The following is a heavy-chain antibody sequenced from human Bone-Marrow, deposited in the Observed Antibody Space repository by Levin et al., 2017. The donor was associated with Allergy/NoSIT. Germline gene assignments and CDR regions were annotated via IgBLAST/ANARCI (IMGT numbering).Heavy chain of an antibody. V-gene: IGHV4-34*01. CDR1: GGSFSGYY. CDR2: IIHDGST. CDR3: VRGGGLPDY. Sequence: GSLRLSCAVYGGSFSGYYWSWIRQPPGKGLEWIGEIIHDGSTVYNPSFKSRVTIAADTSKNQFSLKLTSVTAADTAVYYCVRGGGLPDYWGQGTLVTVSS. J-gene: IGHJ4*02. D-gene: IGHD3-3*01.